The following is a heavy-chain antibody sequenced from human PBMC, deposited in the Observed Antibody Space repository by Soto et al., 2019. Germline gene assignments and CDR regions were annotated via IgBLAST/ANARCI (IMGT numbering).Heavy chain of an antibody. CDR3: ATVAVAGTSYYFDY. CDR2: ISAYNGNT. CDR1: GYTFTSYG. D-gene: IGHD6-19*01. J-gene: IGHJ4*02. V-gene: IGHV1-18*01. Sequence: ASVKVSCKASGYTFTSYGISWVRQAPGQGLEWMGWISAYNGNTNYAQKLQGRVTMTTDTSTDTAYMELRSLRSEDTAVYSCATVAVAGTSYYFDYWGQGTLVTVSS.